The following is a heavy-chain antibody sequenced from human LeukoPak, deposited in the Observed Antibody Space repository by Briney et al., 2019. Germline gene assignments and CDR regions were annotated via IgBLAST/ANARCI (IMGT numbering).Heavy chain of an antibody. D-gene: IGHD4-17*01. CDR3: AREALRPSRWFDP. CDR1: GGSISSGDYY. V-gene: IGHV4-30-4*01. Sequence: SQTLSLTCTVSGGSISSGDYYWSWIRQPPGKGLEWIGYIYYSGSTYYNPSLKSRVTISVDTSNNQFSLKQSSVTAADTAVYYCAREALRPSRWFDPWGQGTLVTVSS. CDR2: IYYSGST. J-gene: IGHJ5*02.